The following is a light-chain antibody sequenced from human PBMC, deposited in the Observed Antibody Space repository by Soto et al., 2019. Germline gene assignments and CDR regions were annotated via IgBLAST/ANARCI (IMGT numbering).Light chain of an antibody. J-gene: IGLJ2*01. V-gene: IGLV2-8*01. CDR3: SSYAGSNNWGV. Sequence: SALTQPPSASGSPGQSVTISCTGTSSDVGGYNYVSWYQQHPGKAPKLMIYEVSERPSGVPDRFSGSKSGNTASLTVSGLQAEDEADYYCSSYAGSNNWGVFGGGTKLTVL. CDR1: SSDVGGYNY. CDR2: EVS.